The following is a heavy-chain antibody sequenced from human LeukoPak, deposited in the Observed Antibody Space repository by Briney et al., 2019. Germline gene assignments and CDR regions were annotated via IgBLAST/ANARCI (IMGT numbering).Heavy chain of an antibody. V-gene: IGHV3-23*01. Sequence: GGSLRLSCAASGFTFSSYAMSWVRQAPGKGLEWVSAISGSGGSTYYADSVKGRFTISRDNSKNTLYLQMNSLRAEDTAVYYCARANYGDYVPIDYWGQGTLVTVSS. J-gene: IGHJ4*02. D-gene: IGHD4-17*01. CDR2: ISGSGGST. CDR1: GFTFSSYA. CDR3: ARANYGDYVPIDY.